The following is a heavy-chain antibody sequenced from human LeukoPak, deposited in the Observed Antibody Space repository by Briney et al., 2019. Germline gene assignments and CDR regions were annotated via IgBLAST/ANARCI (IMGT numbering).Heavy chain of an antibody. CDR2: INYSGST. CDR1: SESFSGYF. D-gene: IGHD3-10*01. V-gene: IGHV4-34*01. Sequence: SETLSLTCAIYSESFSGYFWSWIRQPPGKGLEWIGEINYSGSTNYNPSLKSRVTISVDTSKNQFSLKLSSVTAADTAVYYCARDWPTITMVRDPRGFDYWGQGTLVTVS. J-gene: IGHJ4*02. CDR3: ARDWPTITMVRDPRGFDY.